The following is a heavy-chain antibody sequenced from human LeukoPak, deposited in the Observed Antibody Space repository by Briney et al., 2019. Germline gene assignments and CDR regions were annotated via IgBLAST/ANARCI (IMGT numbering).Heavy chain of an antibody. V-gene: IGHV3-33*06. J-gene: IGHJ5*02. Sequence: GGSLRLSCAASGFTFSSYGMHWVRQAPGKGLEWVAIIWYDGINKYYADSVKGRFTISRDNSKNRLYLQMNSLRAEDTAVYYCAKDTYGGKSLADHWGQGTLVTVSS. CDR2: IWYDGINK. D-gene: IGHD4-23*01. CDR3: AKDTYGGKSLADH. CDR1: GFTFSSYG.